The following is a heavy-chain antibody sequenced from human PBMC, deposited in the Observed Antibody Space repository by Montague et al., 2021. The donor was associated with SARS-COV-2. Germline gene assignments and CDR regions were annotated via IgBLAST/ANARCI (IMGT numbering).Heavy chain of an antibody. CDR3: ASGGGDSGYDHDY. CDR1: GGSISSYY. V-gene: IGHV4-59*01. D-gene: IGHD5-12*01. J-gene: IGHJ4*02. Sequence: SETLSLTCTVSGGSISSYYWSWIRQPPGKGLEWIGYIYYSGSTNYNPSLKSRVTISVDTSKNQFSLKLSSVTAADTAVYYCASGGGDSGYDHDYWGQGTRVTVSS. CDR2: IYYSGST.